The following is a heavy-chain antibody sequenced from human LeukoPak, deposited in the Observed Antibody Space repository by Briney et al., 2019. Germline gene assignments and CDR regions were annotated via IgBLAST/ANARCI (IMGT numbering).Heavy chain of an antibody. J-gene: IGHJ5*01. D-gene: IGHD3-22*01. CDR3: ARLYSSGWSDS. V-gene: IGHV3-23*01. CDR2: ISGSGGST. CDR1: GFTFSSYA. Sequence: GGSLRLSCAASGFTFSSYAMSWVRQAPGKGLEWVSAISGSGGSTYYADSVKGRFTISRDNSKNTLYLQMNSLRAEDTAIYFCARLYSSGWSDSWGQGTLVTVSS.